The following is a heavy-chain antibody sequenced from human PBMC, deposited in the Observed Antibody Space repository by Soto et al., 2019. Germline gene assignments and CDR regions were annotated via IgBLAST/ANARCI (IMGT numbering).Heavy chain of an antibody. V-gene: IGHV1-18*04. J-gene: IGHJ6*01. CDR1: GDSIENCS. CDR2: ISGYNGDT. CDR3: ARGISDYVVVVLDALDV. Sequence: VKGSWEECGDSIENCSRSWLQHEKEQGLECMGWISGYNGDTNYAQKFQGRVTMTTDTSTSTAYMELNSLRADDTAVYFCARGISDYVVVVLDALDVWGQGTTVTVSS. D-gene: IGHD2-2*01.